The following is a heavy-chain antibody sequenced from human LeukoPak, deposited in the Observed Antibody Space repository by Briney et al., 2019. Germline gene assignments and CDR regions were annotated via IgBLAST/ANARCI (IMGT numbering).Heavy chain of an antibody. J-gene: IGHJ4*02. CDR1: GGSISSGSYY. Sequence: SETLSLTCTVSGGSISSGSYYWSWIRQPAGKGLEWIGRIYTSGSTNYNPSLKSRVTISVDTSKNQFSLKLSSVTAADTAVYYCARGPMVRGVIPFDYWGQGTLVTVSS. D-gene: IGHD3-10*01. CDR2: IYTSGST. V-gene: IGHV4-61*02. CDR3: ARGPMVRGVIPFDY.